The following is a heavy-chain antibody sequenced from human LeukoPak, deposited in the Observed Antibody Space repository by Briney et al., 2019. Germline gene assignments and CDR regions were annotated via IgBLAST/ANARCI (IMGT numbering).Heavy chain of an antibody. J-gene: IGHJ4*02. CDR3: ATRRGYSYGARDY. Sequence: SETLSLTCAVYGGSFSGYYWSWIRQPPGKGLEWIGEINHSGSTNYNPSLKSRVTISVDTSKNQFSLKLSSVTAADTAVYYCATRRGYSYGARDYWGQGTLVTVSS. CDR1: GGSFSGYY. V-gene: IGHV4-34*01. CDR2: INHSGST. D-gene: IGHD5-18*01.